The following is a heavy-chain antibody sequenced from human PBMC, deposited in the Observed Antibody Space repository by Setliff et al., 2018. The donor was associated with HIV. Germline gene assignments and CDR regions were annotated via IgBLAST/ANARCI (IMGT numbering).Heavy chain of an antibody. CDR2: ISSSSSYI. J-gene: IGHJ2*01. Sequence: GGSLRLSCAASGFTFSSYSMNWVRQAPGKGLEWVSSISSSSSYIYYADSVKGRFTISRDNAKNSLYLQMNSLRAEDTAVYYCARTGQRDWYFDLWGRGTLVTVSS. CDR1: GFTFSSYS. V-gene: IGHV3-21*01. CDR3: ARTGQRDWYFDL.